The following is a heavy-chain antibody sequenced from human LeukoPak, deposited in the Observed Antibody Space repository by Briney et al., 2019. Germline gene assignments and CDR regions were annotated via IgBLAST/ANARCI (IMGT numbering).Heavy chain of an antibody. Sequence: ASETLSLTCTVSGGSISSGGYYWSWIRQHPGKGLEWIGYIYYSGSTYYNPSLKSRVTISVDTSKNQFSLKLSSVTAADTAVYYCARGKSGWFGELGYFDYWGQGTLVTVSS. D-gene: IGHD3-10*01. CDR1: GGSISSGGYY. CDR3: ARGKSGWFGELGYFDY. CDR2: IYYSGST. V-gene: IGHV4-31*03. J-gene: IGHJ4*02.